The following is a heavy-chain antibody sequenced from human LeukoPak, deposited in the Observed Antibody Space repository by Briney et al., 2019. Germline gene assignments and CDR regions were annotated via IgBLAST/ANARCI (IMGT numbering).Heavy chain of an antibody. J-gene: IGHJ4*02. CDR2: ISGSSGST. V-gene: IGHV3-23*01. Sequence: PGGSLRLSCAASGFTFSSSAMSWVRQAPGKGLEWVSAISGSSGSTYYADSVKGRFTISRDNSKNTLYLQMNSLRDEDTAVYYCAKDLDCSSTNCYPDYWGQGTLVTVS. CDR1: GFTFSSSA. D-gene: IGHD2-2*01. CDR3: AKDLDCSSTNCYPDY.